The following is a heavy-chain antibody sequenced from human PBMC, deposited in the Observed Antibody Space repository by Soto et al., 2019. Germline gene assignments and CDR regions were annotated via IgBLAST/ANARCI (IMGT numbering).Heavy chain of an antibody. V-gene: IGHV4-59*01. J-gene: IGHJ4*02. D-gene: IGHD3-22*01. CDR1: GGSISDYY. CDR3: ARDREYYESSGLYFDY. CDR2: IHYGWNT. Sequence: SETLSLTCSVSGGSISDYYWSWVRQTPGKGLEWIGYIHYGWNTNYNPSLKSRVTISVDTSKNQFSLKLISVTAADTAVYYCARDREYYESSGLYFDYWGQGTLVTVSS.